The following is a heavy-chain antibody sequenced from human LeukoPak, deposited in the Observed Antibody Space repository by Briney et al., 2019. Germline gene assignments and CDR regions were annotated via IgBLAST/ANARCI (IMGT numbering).Heavy chain of an antibody. J-gene: IGHJ3*01. V-gene: IGHV3-23*01. CDR3: ANEYSKGDV. CDR1: GFTFSSYT. CDR2: ISGGGTST. D-gene: IGHD4-11*01. Sequence: GGSLRLSCAASGFTFSSYTMSWVRQAPGKGLKCVSGISGGGTSTYYADSVKGRFTISRDNSKNTLYLRMNSLRAEDTAIYYCANEYSKGDVWGQGTTVTVSS.